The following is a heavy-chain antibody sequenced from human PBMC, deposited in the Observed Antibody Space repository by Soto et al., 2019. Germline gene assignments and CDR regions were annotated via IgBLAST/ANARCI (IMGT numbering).Heavy chain of an antibody. CDR1: GFTFSSYG. D-gene: IGHD3-3*01. CDR2: ISYDGSNK. Sequence: GGSLRLSCAASGFTFSSYGMHWVRQAPGKGLEWVAVISYDGSNKYYADSVKGRFTISRDNSKNTLYLQMNSLRAEDTAVYYCAKDLTIFGVVRIAVLDVWGQGTTVTVSS. CDR3: AKDLTIFGVVRIAVLDV. J-gene: IGHJ6*02. V-gene: IGHV3-30*18.